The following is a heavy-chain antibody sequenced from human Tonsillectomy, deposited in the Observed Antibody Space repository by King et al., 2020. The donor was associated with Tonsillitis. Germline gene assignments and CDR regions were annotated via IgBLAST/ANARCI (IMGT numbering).Heavy chain of an antibody. V-gene: IGHV3-30*18. CDR1: GFTFSSYG. D-gene: IGHD3-3*01. Sequence: VQLVESGGGVVQPGRSLRLSCAASGFTFSSYGMHWVRQAPGKGLEWVAVIAYDGSTQYYEDSVKGRFTISRANSKNTLSLQMNSLRAEDTAVYYCAKDLRGGLRFLEWLLEGYFDYWGQGTLVTVSS. CDR2: IAYDGSTQ. J-gene: IGHJ4*02. CDR3: AKDLRGGLRFLEWLLEGYFDY.